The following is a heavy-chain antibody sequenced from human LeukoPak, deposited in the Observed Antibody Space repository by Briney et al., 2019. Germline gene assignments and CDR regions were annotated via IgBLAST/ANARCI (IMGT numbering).Heavy chain of an antibody. V-gene: IGHV4-34*01. Sequence: SETLSLTCAVYGGSFSSYYWSWIRQPPGKGLEWVGEINHSGSTNYNPSLKSRVTLSVDTSKNQCSLKLSSVTAADTAVYYSARFGITGTRGWFDPWGQGTLVTVSS. CDR2: INHSGST. D-gene: IGHD1-20*01. CDR1: GGSFSSYY. J-gene: IGHJ5*02. CDR3: ARFGITGTRGWFDP.